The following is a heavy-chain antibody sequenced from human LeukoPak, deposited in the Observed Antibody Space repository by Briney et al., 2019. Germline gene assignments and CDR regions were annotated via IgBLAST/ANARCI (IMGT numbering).Heavy chain of an antibody. CDR3: AKDSAVGFGELLFYFDY. J-gene: IGHJ4*02. CDR2: ISYDGSNK. V-gene: IGHV3-30*18. CDR1: GFTFSSYG. D-gene: IGHD3-10*01. Sequence: PGGSLRLSCAASGFTFSSYGMHWVRQAPGKGLEWVAVISYDGSNKYYADSVKGQFTISRDNSKNTLYLQMNSLRAEDTAVYYCAKDSAVGFGELLFYFDYWGQGTLVTVSS.